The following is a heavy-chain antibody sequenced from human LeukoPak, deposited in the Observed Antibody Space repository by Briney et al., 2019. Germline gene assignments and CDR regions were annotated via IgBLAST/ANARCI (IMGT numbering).Heavy chain of an antibody. CDR3: ARETEHSSTLPSLGYYYYYMDV. D-gene: IGHD6-6*01. J-gene: IGHJ6*03. V-gene: IGHV3-23*01. CDR2: ISADGQVT. Sequence: PGGSLRLSCAGSGFAFGTYAMSWVRQAPGMGLEWVSSISADGQVTYYADSVEGRFTISRDNAKNSLYLQMNSLRAEDTAVYYCARETEHSSTLPSLGYYYYYMDVWGKGTTVTVSS. CDR1: GFAFGTYA.